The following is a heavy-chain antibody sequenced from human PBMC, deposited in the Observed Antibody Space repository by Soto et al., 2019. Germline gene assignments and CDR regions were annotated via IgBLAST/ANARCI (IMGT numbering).Heavy chain of an antibody. V-gene: IGHV3-23*01. Sequence: GGSLRLSCAASGFTFSSFSLSWARQAPGKGLEWVSGISGLGGSIYYADSVKGRFTISRDNSKNTLYLQMNSLRAEDTAVYYCSTSNGVTWERYFFDFRGPGPLVTVSA. CDR2: ISGLGGSI. D-gene: IGHD1-26*01. CDR3: STSNGVTWERYFFDF. J-gene: IGHJ4*02. CDR1: GFTFSSFS.